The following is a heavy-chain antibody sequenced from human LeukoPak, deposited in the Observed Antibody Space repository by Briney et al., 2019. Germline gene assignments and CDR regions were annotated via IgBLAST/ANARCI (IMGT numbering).Heavy chain of an antibody. CDR1: GYSFTTPD. J-gene: IGHJ5*01. Sequence: GASVKVSYKASGYSFTTPDINWVRQSTGQGLEWMGWMNPNSGKSGYAQKFQGRVTMTRDTSISTVYMELSSLGSDDTAVYYCAREIGLTDNWLDSWGQGTLDIVSS. CDR2: MNPNSGKS. CDR3: AREIGLTDNWLDS. D-gene: IGHD2-21*01. V-gene: IGHV1-8*01.